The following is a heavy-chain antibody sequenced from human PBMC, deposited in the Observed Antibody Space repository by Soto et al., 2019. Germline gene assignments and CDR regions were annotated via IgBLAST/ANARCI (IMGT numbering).Heavy chain of an antibody. V-gene: IGHV4-34*01. Sequence: SETLSLTCAVYGGSFSGYYWSWIRQPPGKGLEWIGEINHSGSTNYNPSLKSRVTISVDTSKNQFSLKLSSVTAADTAVYYCARVNPRGTSEFDYWGQGTLVTVSS. CDR1: GGSFSGYY. CDR3: ARVNPRGTSEFDY. D-gene: IGHD1-1*01. CDR2: INHSGST. J-gene: IGHJ4*02.